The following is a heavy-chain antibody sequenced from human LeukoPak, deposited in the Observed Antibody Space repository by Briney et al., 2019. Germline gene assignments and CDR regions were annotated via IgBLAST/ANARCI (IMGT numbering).Heavy chain of an antibody. J-gene: IGHJ4*02. CDR3: AKDRPHYNYDILTGYLYYFDY. V-gene: IGHV3-23*01. CDR1: GFPFSSYA. Sequence: GSLRLSCAASGFPFSSYAMSWVRQAQGKGLEWVSAISGSGGSTYYADSVKGRFTISRDNSKNTLYLQMNSLRAEDTAVYYCAKDRPHYNYDILTGYLYYFDYWGQGTLVTVSS. CDR2: ISGSGGST. D-gene: IGHD3-9*01.